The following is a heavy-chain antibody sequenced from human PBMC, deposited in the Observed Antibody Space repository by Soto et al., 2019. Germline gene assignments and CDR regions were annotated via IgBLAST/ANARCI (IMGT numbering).Heavy chain of an antibody. Sequence: TSETLSLTCTVSGGSISSGDYYWSWIRQPPGKGLEWIGYIYYSGSTYYNPSLKSRVTISVDTSKNQFSLKLSSVTAADTAVYYCARDDYDSSGQYSPFDYWGQGTLVTVSS. V-gene: IGHV4-30-4*01. J-gene: IGHJ4*02. CDR2: IYYSGST. CDR1: GGSISSGDYY. D-gene: IGHD3-22*01. CDR3: ARDDYDSSGQYSPFDY.